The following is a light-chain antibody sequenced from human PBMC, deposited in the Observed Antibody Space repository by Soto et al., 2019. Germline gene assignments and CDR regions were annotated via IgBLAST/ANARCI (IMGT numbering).Light chain of an antibody. J-gene: IGKJ2*01. CDR2: DVS. CDR1: QDISSS. V-gene: IGKV1-8*01. Sequence: AIRMTQSPSSFSASIGDRVTITCRASQDISSSLGWYQQIPGRAPKLLIYDVSFLESGVPSRFSGSGSGTDFNLTISSLRPDDFATFYCQQYKVYPYTFGQGTRLDIQ. CDR3: QQYKVYPYT.